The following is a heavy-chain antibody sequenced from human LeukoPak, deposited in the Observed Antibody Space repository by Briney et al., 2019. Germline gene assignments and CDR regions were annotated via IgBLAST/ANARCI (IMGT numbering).Heavy chain of an antibody. CDR3: ARDIITMVRGVISGPMDV. D-gene: IGHD3-10*01. Sequence: SSETLSLTCTVSGGSISSYYWSWIRQPPGKGLEWIGEIHHSGSTNYNPSLKSRVTISVDTSKNQFSLKLSSVTAADTAVYYCARDIITMVRGVISGPMDVWGKGTTVTVSS. CDR2: IHHSGST. CDR1: GGSISSYY. V-gene: IGHV4-59*12. J-gene: IGHJ6*03.